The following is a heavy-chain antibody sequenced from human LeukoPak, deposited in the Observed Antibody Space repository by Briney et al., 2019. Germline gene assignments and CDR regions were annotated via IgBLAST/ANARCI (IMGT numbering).Heavy chain of an antibody. J-gene: IGHJ3*02. CDR1: GFTFDDYA. Sequence: GGSLRLSCAASGFTFDDYAMHWVRQAPGKGLEWVSGISWNSGSIGYADSVKGRFTISRDNAKNSLYLQMNSLRAEDTAVYYCARDQDYGDEDAFDIWGQGTMVTVSS. D-gene: IGHD4-17*01. CDR2: ISWNSGSI. V-gene: IGHV3-9*01. CDR3: ARDQDYGDEDAFDI.